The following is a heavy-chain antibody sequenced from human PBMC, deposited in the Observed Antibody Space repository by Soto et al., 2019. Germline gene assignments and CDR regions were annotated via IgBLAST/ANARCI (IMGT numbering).Heavy chain of an antibody. CDR1: GFTFSSYS. CDR2: ISSSSSYI. J-gene: IGHJ4*02. CDR3: ARVPYYYGSGSYLDY. Sequence: GGSLRLSCAASGFTFSSYSMNWVRQAPGKGLEWVSSISSSSSYIYYADSVKGRFTISRDNAKNSLYLQMNSLRAEDTAVYYCARVPYYYGSGSYLDYWGRGTLVTVSS. D-gene: IGHD3-10*01. V-gene: IGHV3-21*01.